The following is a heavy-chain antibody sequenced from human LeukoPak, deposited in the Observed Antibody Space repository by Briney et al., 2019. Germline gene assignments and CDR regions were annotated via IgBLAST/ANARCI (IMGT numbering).Heavy chain of an antibody. J-gene: IGHJ4*02. V-gene: IGHV4-59*01. CDR3: ARDFDY. CDR2: IYYSGST. Sequence: PSETLSLTCTVSGGSITNYYWSWIRQPPGKRLEWIGYIYYSGSTNYNPSLNSRVTISLDTSKNQFSLNLSSVTAADTAVYYCARDFDYWGQGTLVTVSS. CDR1: GGSITNYY.